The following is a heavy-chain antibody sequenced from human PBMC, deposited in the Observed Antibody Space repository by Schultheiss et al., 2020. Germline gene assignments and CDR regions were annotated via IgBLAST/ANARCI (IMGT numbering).Heavy chain of an antibody. D-gene: IGHD3-10*01. Sequence: GGSFSGYYWSWIRQPPGKGLEWIGSIYYSGSTYYNPSLKSRVTISVDTSKNQFSLKLHSVTAADTSIYYCARQIGFGEPFDYWGHGALVTVSS. CDR1: GGSFSGYY. CDR3: ARQIGFGEPFDY. V-gene: IGHV4-59*01. CDR2: IYYSGST. J-gene: IGHJ4*01.